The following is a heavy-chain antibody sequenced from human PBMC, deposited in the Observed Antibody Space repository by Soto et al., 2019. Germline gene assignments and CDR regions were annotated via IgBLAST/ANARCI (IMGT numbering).Heavy chain of an antibody. CDR3: ARVIRGVVNWFDP. J-gene: IGHJ5*02. D-gene: IGHD3-10*01. V-gene: IGHV1-18*01. CDR2: IATYNTNR. Sequence: AAVKVSCKTSGDTFTNFGLSWVRQAPGQGLEWMGWIATYNTNRNYAQKFQGRLTLTTDTSTSTAYMELKSLGYDDTAVYYCARVIRGVVNWFDPWGQGTLVTVSS. CDR1: GDTFTNFG.